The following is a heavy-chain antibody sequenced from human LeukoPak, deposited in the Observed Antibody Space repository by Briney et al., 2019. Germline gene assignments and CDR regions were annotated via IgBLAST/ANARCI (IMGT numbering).Heavy chain of an antibody. CDR2: IYYSGSA. D-gene: IGHD7-27*01. Sequence: SETLSLTCTVSGGSMSSYYWSWIRQPPGKGLEWIGYIYYSGSANYNPSLKSRVTVSVDTSKHQFSLNLTSVTAADTAVYYCVRRWGGDYFGMDVWGQGTTVTVSS. CDR3: VRRWGGDYFGMDV. CDR1: GGSMSSYY. V-gene: IGHV4-59*08. J-gene: IGHJ6*02.